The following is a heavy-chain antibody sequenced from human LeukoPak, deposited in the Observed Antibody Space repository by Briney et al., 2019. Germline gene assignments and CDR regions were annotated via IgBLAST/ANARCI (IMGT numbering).Heavy chain of an antibody. CDR3: ARARSTYYYDSSGYVLDY. CDR2: INYSGFT. D-gene: IGHD3-22*01. Sequence: SETLSLTCTVSGGSISSYYWNWIRQPPGKGLEWIGYINYSGFTNYNPSLKSRVTISVDTSKNQFSLKLSSVTAADTAVYYCARARSTYYYDSSGYVLDYWGQGTLVTVSS. CDR1: GGSISSYY. V-gene: IGHV4-59*01. J-gene: IGHJ4*02.